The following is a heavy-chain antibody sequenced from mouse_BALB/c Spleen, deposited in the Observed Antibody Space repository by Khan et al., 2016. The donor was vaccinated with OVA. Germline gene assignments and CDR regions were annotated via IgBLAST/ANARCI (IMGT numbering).Heavy chain of an antibody. Sequence: QIQLVQSGPELKKPGETVKISCKASGYTFTNYGMNWVKQAPGKGLKWMGWINTYTGEPTYADDFKGRFAFSLETSASTAYLQINNLKTEDTATYFWARNGNYWYVDVWGAGTTVTVSS. D-gene: IGHD2-1*01. CDR3: ARNGNYWYVDV. CDR2: INTYTGEP. V-gene: IGHV9-3-1*01. J-gene: IGHJ1*01. CDR1: GYTFTNYG.